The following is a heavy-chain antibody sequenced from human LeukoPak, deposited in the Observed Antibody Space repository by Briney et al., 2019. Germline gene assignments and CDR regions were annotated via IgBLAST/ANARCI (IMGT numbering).Heavy chain of an antibody. D-gene: IGHD4/OR15-4a*01. V-gene: IGHV3-53*01. CDR2: IYSGGST. CDR3: ARRAGAYSHPYDY. J-gene: IGHJ4*02. CDR1: GFTVSSNY. Sequence: GSLRLSCAASGFTVSSNYMRWVRQAPGKELEWVSVIYSGGSTYYADSVKGRFTISRDNSKNTLYLQMNSLRAEDTAVYYCARRAGAYSHPYDYWGQGTLVTVSS.